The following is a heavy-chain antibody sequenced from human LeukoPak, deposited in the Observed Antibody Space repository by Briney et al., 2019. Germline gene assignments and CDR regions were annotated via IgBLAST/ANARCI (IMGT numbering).Heavy chain of an antibody. Sequence: SETLSLTCAVSGGSISSGGYSWSWIRQPPGKGLEWIGYIYHSGSTYYNPSLKSRVTISVDRSKNQFSLKLSSVTAADTAVYYCARTTVTIRYFDLWGRGTLVTVSS. CDR2: IYHSGST. CDR3: ARTTVTIRYFDL. J-gene: IGHJ2*01. V-gene: IGHV4-30-2*01. CDR1: GGSISSGGYS. D-gene: IGHD4-17*01.